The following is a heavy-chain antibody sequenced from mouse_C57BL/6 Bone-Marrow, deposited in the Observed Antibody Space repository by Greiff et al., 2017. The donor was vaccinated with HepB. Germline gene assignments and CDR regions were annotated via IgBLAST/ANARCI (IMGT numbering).Heavy chain of an antibody. J-gene: IGHJ4*01. CDR3: ARHNGYFYYAMDY. CDR1: GFSFTSYG. D-gene: IGHD2-3*01. V-gene: IGHV2-6-1*01. CDR2: IWSDGST. Sequence: VKLQESGPGLVAPSQSLSITCTVSGFSFTSYGVHWVRQPPGKSLEWLVVIWSDGSTTYNSALKSRLSISKDNSKSQVFLKMNSLQTDDTAMYYCARHNGYFYYAMDYWGQGTSVTVSS.